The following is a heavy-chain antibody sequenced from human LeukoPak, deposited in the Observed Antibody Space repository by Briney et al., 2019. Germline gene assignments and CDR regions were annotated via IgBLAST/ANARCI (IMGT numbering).Heavy chain of an antibody. J-gene: IGHJ6*03. V-gene: IGHV4-59*01. Sequence: SETLSLTCTVSGGSISSYYWSWIRQPPGKGLEWIGYIYYSGSTNYNPSLKSRVTISVDTSKNQFSLKLSSVTAADAAVYYCARAVVSPYYYYYMDVWGKGTTVTVSS. CDR2: IYYSGST. D-gene: IGHD2-2*01. CDR3: ARAVVSPYYYYYMDV. CDR1: GGSISSYY.